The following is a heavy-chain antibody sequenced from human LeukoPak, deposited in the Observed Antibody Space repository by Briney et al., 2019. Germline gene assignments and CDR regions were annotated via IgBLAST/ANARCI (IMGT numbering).Heavy chain of an antibody. CDR3: AKDRYDSYKYYFDD. Sequence: GGSLRLSCAASGFTFSSYWMNWARQAPGKGLEWVASINHNGNVNYYVDSVKGRFTISRDNAKNSLYLQMSNLRAEDTAIYYCAKDRYDSYKYYFDDWGQGTLVIVSS. D-gene: IGHD3-22*01. J-gene: IGHJ4*02. CDR2: INHNGNVN. CDR1: GFTFSSYW. V-gene: IGHV3-7*03.